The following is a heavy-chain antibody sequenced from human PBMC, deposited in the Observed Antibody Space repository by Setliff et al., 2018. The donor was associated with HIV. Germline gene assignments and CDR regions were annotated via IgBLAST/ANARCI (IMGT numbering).Heavy chain of an antibody. CDR3: ARRSGWSLDY. Sequence: SETLSLTCAVYGGSFSGYYWSWIRQPPGKGLEWIGEINHSGSTNYTPYLKSRVTISVDTSKNQFSLKLSSVTAAGTAVYYCARRSGWSLDYWGQGTLVTVSS. J-gene: IGHJ4*02. D-gene: IGHD6-19*01. V-gene: IGHV4-34*01. CDR1: GGSFSGYY. CDR2: INHSGST.